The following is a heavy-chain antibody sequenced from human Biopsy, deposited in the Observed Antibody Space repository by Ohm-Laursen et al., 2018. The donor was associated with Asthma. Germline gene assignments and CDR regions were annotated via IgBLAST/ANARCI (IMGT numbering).Heavy chain of an antibody. V-gene: IGHV4-30-2*01. D-gene: IGHD3-9*01. CDR2: LFYSGST. CDR3: ARMNTLIQAANYFSYAMDV. J-gene: IGHJ6*02. CDR1: GASINSGGYS. Sequence: TLSLTCAVSGASINSGGYSWDWIRQPPGKGQGLIAYLFYSGSTHYNPSLKSRVTISVDRSQRQFSLKVNSVTAADTAVYYCARMNTLIQAANYFSYAMDVWGQGTTVTVSS.